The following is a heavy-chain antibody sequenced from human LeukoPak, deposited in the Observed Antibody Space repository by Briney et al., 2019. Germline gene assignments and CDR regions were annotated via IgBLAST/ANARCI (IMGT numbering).Heavy chain of an antibody. CDR1: GGSINRGGYF. J-gene: IGHJ4*02. Sequence: SETLSLTCTVSGGSINRGGYFWSWIRQHPGKGLEWIGYIDYSGNTLFNPSLKSRVTISEDTSKNQFSLKLNSVTAADTAVYYCATDSSGYRIFDYWGQGTLVTVSS. V-gene: IGHV4-31*03. D-gene: IGHD3-22*01. CDR2: IDYSGNT. CDR3: ATDSSGYRIFDY.